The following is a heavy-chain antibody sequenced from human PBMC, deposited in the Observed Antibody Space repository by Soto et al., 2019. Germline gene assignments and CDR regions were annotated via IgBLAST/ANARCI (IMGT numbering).Heavy chain of an antibody. J-gene: IGHJ6*02. CDR2: INPSGGST. V-gene: IGHV1-46*03. Sequence: GASVKVSCKASGYTFTSYYMHWVRQAPGQGLEWMGIINPSGGSTSYAQRFQGRVTMTRDTSTSTVYMELSSLRSEDTAVYYCARENSSWYVNYYYYGMDVWGQGTTVTVSS. CDR3: ARENSSWYVNYYYYGMDV. CDR1: GYTFTSYY. D-gene: IGHD6-13*01.